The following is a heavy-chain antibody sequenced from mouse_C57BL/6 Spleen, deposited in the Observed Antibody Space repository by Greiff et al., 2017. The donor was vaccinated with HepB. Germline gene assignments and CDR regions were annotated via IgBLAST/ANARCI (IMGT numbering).Heavy chain of an antibody. Sequence: VQLQQSGAELVRPGASVTLSCKASGYTFTDYEMHWVKQTPVHGLEWIGAIDPETGGTAYNQKFKGKAILTADKSSSTAYMELRSLTSEDSAVYYCTREGSSGRPWFAYWGQGTLVTVSA. CDR2: IDPETGGT. CDR1: GYTFTDYE. J-gene: IGHJ3*01. V-gene: IGHV1-15*01. D-gene: IGHD3-2*02. CDR3: TREGSSGRPWFAY.